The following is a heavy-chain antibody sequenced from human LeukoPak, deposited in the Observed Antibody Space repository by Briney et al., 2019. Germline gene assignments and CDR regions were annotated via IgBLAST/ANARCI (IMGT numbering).Heavy chain of an antibody. Sequence: GGSLRLSCSASGFTFSNYWMSWVRQAPGKGLEGVANIKQDESEKYYVDSVKGRFTTSRDNAKSSLYLQMNSLRAEDTAVYYCARGDIVLMVYAMAFDIWGQGTMVTVSS. CDR3: ARGDIVLMVYAMAFDI. CDR1: GFTFSNYW. D-gene: IGHD2-8*01. J-gene: IGHJ3*02. CDR2: IKQDESEK. V-gene: IGHV3-7*01.